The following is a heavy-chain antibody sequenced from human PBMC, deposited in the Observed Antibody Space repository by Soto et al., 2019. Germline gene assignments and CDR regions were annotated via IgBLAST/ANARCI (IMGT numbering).Heavy chain of an antibody. D-gene: IGHD3-10*01. V-gene: IGHV1-18*01. J-gene: IGHJ4*02. CDR2: ISAYNGNT. Sequence: ASVKVSCKASGYTFTSYGISWVRQAPGQGLEWMGWISAYNGNTNYAQKLQGRVTMTTDTSTSTAYMELRSPRSDDTAVYYCARDGVLLWFGELWDFDYWGQGTLVTVSS. CDR3: ARDGVLLWFGELWDFDY. CDR1: GYTFTSYG.